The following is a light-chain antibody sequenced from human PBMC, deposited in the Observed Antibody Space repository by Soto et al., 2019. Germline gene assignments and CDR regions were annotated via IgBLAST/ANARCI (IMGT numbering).Light chain of an antibody. CDR1: QGISSW. CDR3: QQANSFPIT. V-gene: IGKV1-12*01. CDR2: ATS. Sequence: DTQMTQSPASVSTSVGGVVTITCRASQGISSWLAWYQQKPGKAPKLLISATSILQSGVPSRFSGRGSGTDFTLTISSLQPEDFATYYCQQANSFPITFGQGTRLEIK. J-gene: IGKJ5*01.